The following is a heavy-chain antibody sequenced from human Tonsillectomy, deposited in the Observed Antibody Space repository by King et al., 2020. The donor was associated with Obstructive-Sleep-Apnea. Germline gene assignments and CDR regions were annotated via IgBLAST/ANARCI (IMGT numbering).Heavy chain of an antibody. CDR1: GFTYDSYA. CDR3: AKRCSSGWYDY. D-gene: IGHD6-19*01. V-gene: IGHV3-23*04. CDR2: IGGSGGST. Sequence: VQLVESGGGLEQPGGSLRLSCSASGFTYDSYAMSWVRQAPGKGLEWVSAIGGSGGSTYYADFVRGRFTISRDNSKNTLHLQMNSLRADDTAVYYCAKRCSSGWYDYWGQGTLVTVSS. J-gene: IGHJ4*02.